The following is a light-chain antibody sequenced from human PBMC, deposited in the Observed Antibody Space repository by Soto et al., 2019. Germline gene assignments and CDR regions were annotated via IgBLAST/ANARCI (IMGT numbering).Light chain of an antibody. CDR3: MQALQTPAT. Sequence: DIVMTQSPLSLPVTPGETASISCRSSQSLLHGNGYNYLDWYLQKPGQSPQLLIYLGSNRASGVPDRFSGSGSGTDFTLKISRVEAEDVGVYYCMQALQTPATFGQGTKVEIK. J-gene: IGKJ1*01. CDR1: QSLLHGNGYNY. CDR2: LGS. V-gene: IGKV2-28*01.